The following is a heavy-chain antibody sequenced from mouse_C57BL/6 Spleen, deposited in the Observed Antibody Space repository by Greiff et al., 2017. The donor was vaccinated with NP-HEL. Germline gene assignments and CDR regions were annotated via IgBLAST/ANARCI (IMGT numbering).Heavy chain of an antibody. CDR2: INPNNGGT. CDR3: ARWVRGIDV. Sequence: VQLQQSGPELVKPGASVKISCKASGYTFTDYYMNWVKQSHGKSLEWIGDINPNNGGTSYNQKFKGKATLTVDKSSSTAYMELRSLTSEDSAVYYCARWVRGIDVWGTGTTVTVSS. V-gene: IGHV1-26*01. J-gene: IGHJ1*03. CDR1: GYTFTDYY. D-gene: IGHD2-14*01.